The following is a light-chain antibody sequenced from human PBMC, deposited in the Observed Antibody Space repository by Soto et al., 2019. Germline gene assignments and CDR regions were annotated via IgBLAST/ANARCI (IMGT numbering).Light chain of an antibody. J-gene: IGLJ1*01. CDR1: SSNIGSNY. Sequence: QSALTQPPSASGTPGQRVTISCSGSSSNIGSNYVYWYQQLPGTAPKLLIYRNNQRPSGVPDRFSGSKSGTSASLAINGLRSEDEADYYCAAWDDSLSGQVFGTGTKVTVL. CDR3: AAWDDSLSGQV. V-gene: IGLV1-47*01. CDR2: RNN.